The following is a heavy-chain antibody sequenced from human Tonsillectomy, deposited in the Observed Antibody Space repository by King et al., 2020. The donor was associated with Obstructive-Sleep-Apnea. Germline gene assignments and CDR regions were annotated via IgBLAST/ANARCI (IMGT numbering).Heavy chain of an antibody. CDR2: ISAKDGNT. D-gene: IGHD3-22*01. CDR3: ARASILVVVTNLSY. V-gene: IGHV1-18*04. J-gene: IGHJ4*02. CDR1: GYTFTGYG. Sequence: QLVQSGVEVKKPGASVTVSCKTSGYTFTGYGISWVRQAPGQGLEWMGWISAKDGNTKYAKKFQDRVTLTTDNSTSTAYMELRSLRSDDTAVYYCARASILVVVTNLSYWGQGTLVTVSS.